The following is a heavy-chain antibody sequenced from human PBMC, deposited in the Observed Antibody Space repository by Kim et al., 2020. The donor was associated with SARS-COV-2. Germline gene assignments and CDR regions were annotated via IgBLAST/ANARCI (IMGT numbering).Heavy chain of an antibody. J-gene: IGHJ4*02. V-gene: IGHV4-59*08. CDR2: IYYSGST. D-gene: IGHD3-10*02. CDR1: GGSISSYY. Sequence: SETLSLTCTVSGGSISSYYWSWIRQPPGKALEWIGYIYYSGSTNYNPSLKSRVTISVDTSKNQFSLKLSSVTAADTAVYYCARHDVRRGVPRSSFDYWGQGTLVTVSS. CDR3: ARHDVRRGVPRSSFDY.